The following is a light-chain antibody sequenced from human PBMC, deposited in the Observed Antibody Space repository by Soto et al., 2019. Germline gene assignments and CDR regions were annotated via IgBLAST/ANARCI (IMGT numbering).Light chain of an antibody. J-gene: IGKJ4*01. CDR1: QGVSGGY. Sequence: EIVLTQSPGTLSLSPGERATLSCRAGQGVSGGYLAWYQQKPGQAPRLLIYGASSRATGIPDRFSGSGSGTDFTLTISRLEPEDFAVYYCHQYDSSPLTFGGGTKVEIK. CDR3: HQYDSSPLT. V-gene: IGKV3-20*01. CDR2: GAS.